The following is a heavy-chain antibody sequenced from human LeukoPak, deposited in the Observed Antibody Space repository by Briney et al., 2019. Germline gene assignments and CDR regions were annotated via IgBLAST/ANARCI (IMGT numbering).Heavy chain of an antibody. J-gene: IGHJ1*01. V-gene: IGHV1-2*02. CDR3: ARGQYYYGSGSVRH. CDR1: GYTFTDYY. Sequence: GASVKVSCKASGYTFTDYYIHWVRQAPGQGLEWMGWINPNSGGTNYAQKFQGRVTMTRDTSISTAYMELSRLRSDDTAVYYCARGQYYYGSGSVRHWGQGTLVTVSS. D-gene: IGHD3-10*01. CDR2: INPNSGGT.